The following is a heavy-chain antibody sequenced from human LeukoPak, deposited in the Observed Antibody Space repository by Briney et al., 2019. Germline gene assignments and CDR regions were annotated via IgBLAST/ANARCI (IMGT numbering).Heavy chain of an antibody. D-gene: IGHD3-10*01. CDR2: IYYSGST. V-gene: IGHV4-39*07. CDR1: GGSISSSSYY. Sequence: SETLSLTCTVSGGSISSSSYYWGWIRQPPGKGLEWIGSIYYSGSTYYNPSLKSRVTISVDTSKNQFSLKLSSVTAADTAVYYCARGDRMGYGSGSYYDYWGQGTLVTVSS. CDR3: ARGDRMGYGSGSYYDY. J-gene: IGHJ4*02.